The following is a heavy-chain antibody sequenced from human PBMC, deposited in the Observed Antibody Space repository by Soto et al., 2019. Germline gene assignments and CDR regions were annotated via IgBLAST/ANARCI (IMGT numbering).Heavy chain of an antibody. CDR2: IIPIFGTA. J-gene: IGHJ3*02. D-gene: IGHD3-10*01. Sequence: SVKVSCKASGGTFSSYAISWVRQAPGQGFEWMGGIIPIFGTANYAQKFQGRVTITADESTSTAYMELSSLRSEDTAVYYCARGYYYGSGSYYHLAPDAFDIWGQGTMVTVSS. CDR3: ARGYYYGSGSYYHLAPDAFDI. V-gene: IGHV1-69*13. CDR1: GGTFSSYA.